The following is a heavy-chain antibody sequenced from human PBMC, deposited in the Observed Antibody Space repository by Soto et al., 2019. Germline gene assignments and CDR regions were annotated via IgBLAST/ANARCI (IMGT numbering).Heavy chain of an antibody. CDR3: ARVLTELLWFGELLSDWFDP. V-gene: IGHV3-21*01. D-gene: IGHD3-10*01. J-gene: IGHJ5*02. CDR1: GFTFSSYS. CDR2: ISSSSSYI. Sequence: GGSLRLSCAASGFTFSSYSMNWVRQAPGKGLEWVSSISSSSSYIYYADSVKGRFTISRDNAKNSLYLQMNSLRAEDTAVYYFARVLTELLWFGELLSDWFDPWGQGTLVTAPQ.